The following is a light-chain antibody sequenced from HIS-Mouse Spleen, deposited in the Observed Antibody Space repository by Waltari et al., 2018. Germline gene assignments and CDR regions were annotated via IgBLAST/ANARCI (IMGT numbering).Light chain of an antibody. CDR2: EGG. Sequence: QSALIQPASVSGSPGHSITISCTGSSSDAGRSNIVTWYQQHPGKAPKRMIYEGGQRPSGVSNRFSGSKSCNTASLTISGLQAEDEADYYCCSYAGSSTWVFGGGTKLTVL. V-gene: IGLV2-23*01. J-gene: IGLJ3*02. CDR1: SSDAGRSNI. CDR3: CSYAGSSTWV.